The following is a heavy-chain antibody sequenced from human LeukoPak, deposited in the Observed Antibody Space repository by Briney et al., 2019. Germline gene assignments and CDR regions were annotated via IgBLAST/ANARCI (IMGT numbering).Heavy chain of an antibody. V-gene: IGHV4-59*01. CDR1: GGSISSYY. CDR2: IYHSGDT. CDR3: ASGTYYYFDF. J-gene: IGHJ4*02. D-gene: IGHD6-13*01. Sequence: PSATVSLTCTVSGGSISSYYWSWIRQPPGKGLEWIGYIYHSGDTNYNPSLKSRVTISVDTSKNQFSLKLNSATAADTAVYYCASGTYYYFDFWGQGALVT.